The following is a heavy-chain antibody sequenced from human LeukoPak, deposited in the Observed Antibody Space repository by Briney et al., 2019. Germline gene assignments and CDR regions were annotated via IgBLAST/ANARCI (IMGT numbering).Heavy chain of an antibody. Sequence: GGSLRLSCAASGFTFSSYGMSWVRQAPGKGLEWVSGISGSGGSTYYADSVKGRFTISRDNSKNTLYLQMNSLRAEDTAVYYCAKDFDLERRHGDVDYWGQGTLVTVSS. D-gene: IGHD1-1*01. J-gene: IGHJ4*02. CDR3: AKDFDLERRHGDVDY. CDR1: GFTFSSYG. V-gene: IGHV3-23*01. CDR2: ISGSGGST.